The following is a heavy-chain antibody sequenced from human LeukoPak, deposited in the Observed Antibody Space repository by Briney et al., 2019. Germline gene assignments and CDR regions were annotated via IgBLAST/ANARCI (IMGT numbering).Heavy chain of an antibody. Sequence: GGSLRLSCAASGFTFSTYWMHWVRQAPGKGLVWVSRINSDRSSTTYADSVKGRVTISRDNAKNTLYLQVNSLRADDTAVYYCARDMEMATISGFDYWGQGTLVTVSS. CDR2: INSDRSST. D-gene: IGHD5-24*01. CDR3: ARDMEMATISGFDY. V-gene: IGHV3-74*01. CDR1: GFTFSTYW. J-gene: IGHJ4*02.